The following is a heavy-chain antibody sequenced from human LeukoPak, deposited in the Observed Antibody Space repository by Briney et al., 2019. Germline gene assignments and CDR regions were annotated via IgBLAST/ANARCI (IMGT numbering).Heavy chain of an antibody. CDR1: GFTFSSYW. Sequence: QPGGSLRLSCAASGFTFSSYWMHWVRQAPGKGLVWVSDINSDGSSIRYADSVKGRFTISRDNAKNTLYLQMNSLRAEDTAVYYCARVPVVLEDFDYWGQGTLVTVSS. CDR3: ARVPVVLEDFDY. J-gene: IGHJ4*02. V-gene: IGHV3-74*01. D-gene: IGHD2-15*01. CDR2: INSDGSSI.